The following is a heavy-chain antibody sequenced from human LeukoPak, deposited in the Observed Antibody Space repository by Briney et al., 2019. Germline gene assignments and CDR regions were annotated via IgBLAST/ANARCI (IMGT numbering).Heavy chain of an antibody. Sequence: SETLSLTCTVSGGSISSYYWSWIRQPPGKGLEWIGSIYYSGSTYYNPSLKSRVTISVDTSKYQFSLKLSSVTAADTAVYYCARPYYYDSSGYSASGGFDPWGQGTLVTVSS. CDR1: GGSISSYY. J-gene: IGHJ5*02. CDR2: IYYSGST. V-gene: IGHV4-59*05. CDR3: ARPYYYDSSGYSASGGFDP. D-gene: IGHD3-22*01.